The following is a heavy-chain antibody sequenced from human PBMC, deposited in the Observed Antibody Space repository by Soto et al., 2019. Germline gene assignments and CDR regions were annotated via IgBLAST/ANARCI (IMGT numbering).Heavy chain of an antibody. J-gene: IGHJ6*02. CDR2: ISYDGSNK. D-gene: IGHD4-17*01. CDR3: AKLGAGYGDYVWPLASYHYYGMDV. V-gene: IGHV3-30*18. CDR1: GFTFSSYG. Sequence: QVPLVEFGVGVVQPGRSLRLSCAASGFTFSSYGMHWVRQAPGKGLEWVAVISYDGSNKYYADSVKGRFTISRDNSKNTLYLQMNSLRAEDTAVYYCAKLGAGYGDYVWPLASYHYYGMDVWGQGTTVTVSS.